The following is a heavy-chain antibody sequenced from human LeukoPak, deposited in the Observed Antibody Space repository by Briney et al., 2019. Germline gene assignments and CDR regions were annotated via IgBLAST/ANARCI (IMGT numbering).Heavy chain of an antibody. CDR2: ISGSGGST. J-gene: IGHJ4*02. Sequence: PGGSLRLSCTASGFAFSSYAMTWVRQAPGKGLEWVSGISGSGGSTYYADSVKGRFTISRDSSKNTLYLQMNSLRAEDTAVYYCARDLREYYDSSGPGDYWGQGTLVTVSS. V-gene: IGHV3-23*01. CDR1: GFAFSSYA. D-gene: IGHD3-22*01. CDR3: ARDLREYYDSSGPGDY.